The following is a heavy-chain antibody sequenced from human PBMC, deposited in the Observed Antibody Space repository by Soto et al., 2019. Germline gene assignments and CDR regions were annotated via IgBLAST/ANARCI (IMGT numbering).Heavy chain of an antibody. D-gene: IGHD5-12*01. CDR1: GGTFSSYA. J-gene: IGHJ6*02. CDR3: ARGTVATIYYYYYGMDV. CDR2: IIPIFGTA. Sequence: QVQLVQSGAEVKKPGSSVKVSCKASGGTFSSYAISWVRQAPGQGLEWMGGIIPIFGTANYAQKFQGRVTMTADESTSTAYMELSSLRSEDTAVYYCARGTVATIYYYYYGMDVWGQGTTVTVSS. V-gene: IGHV1-69*01.